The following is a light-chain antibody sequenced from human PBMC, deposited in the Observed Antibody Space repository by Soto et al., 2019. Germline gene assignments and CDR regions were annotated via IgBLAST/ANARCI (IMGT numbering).Light chain of an antibody. CDR1: QSVSTNS. CDR3: QQYGSSVLT. V-gene: IGKV3-20*01. Sequence: EIVMTQSPATLSVSPGERATLSCRASQSVSTNSLAWYQQKPGQAPRLLMYAASSRATGIPDRFSGSGSGTDFSLTISRLEPEDFAVYYCQQYGSSVLTFGGGTKVDIK. J-gene: IGKJ4*01. CDR2: AAS.